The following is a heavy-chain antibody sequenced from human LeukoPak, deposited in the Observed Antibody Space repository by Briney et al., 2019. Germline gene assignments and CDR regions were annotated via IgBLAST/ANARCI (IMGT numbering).Heavy chain of an antibody. Sequence: GEALRLSCGASVVNGKSEDMSGLRHAPGKRRECVAVIYSCDSTYYADPVKGRFTISRDNSKNTLYLQMNRLRAEETAVYYCARVVLLRFGALTAAFDIWGPGTMVTVSS. D-gene: IGHD3-10*01. J-gene: IGHJ3*02. CDR3: ARVVLLRFGALTAAFDI. CDR1: VVNGKSED. CDR2: IYSCDST. V-gene: IGHV3-66*01.